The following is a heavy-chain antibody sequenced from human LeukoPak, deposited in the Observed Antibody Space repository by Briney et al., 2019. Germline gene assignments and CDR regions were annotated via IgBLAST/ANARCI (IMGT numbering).Heavy chain of an antibody. CDR1: GGSISSGGYY. CDR2: INHSGST. J-gene: IGHJ3*02. D-gene: IGHD6-13*01. CDR3: ARGEGYSSSWYVVAAPRFAFDI. Sequence: PSETLSLTCTVSGGSISSGGYYWSWIRQPPGKGLEWIGEINHSGSTNYNPSLKSRVTISVDTSKNQFSLKLSSVTAADTAVYYCARGEGYSSSWYVVAAPRFAFDIWGQGTMVTVSS. V-gene: IGHV4-39*07.